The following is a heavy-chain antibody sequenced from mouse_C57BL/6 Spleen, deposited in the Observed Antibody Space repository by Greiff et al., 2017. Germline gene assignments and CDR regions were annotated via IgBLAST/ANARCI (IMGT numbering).Heavy chain of an antibody. CDR2: INPSSGYT. Sequence: VQGVESGAELARPGASVKMSCKASGYTFTSYTMHWVKQRPGQGLEWIGYINPSSGYTKYNQKFKDKATLTADKSSSTAYMQLSSLTSEDSAVYDCARERGNYDGYYNWYFDVWGTGTTVTVSS. V-gene: IGHV1-4*01. CDR3: ARERGNYDGYYNWYFDV. D-gene: IGHD2-3*01. CDR1: GYTFTSYT. J-gene: IGHJ1*03.